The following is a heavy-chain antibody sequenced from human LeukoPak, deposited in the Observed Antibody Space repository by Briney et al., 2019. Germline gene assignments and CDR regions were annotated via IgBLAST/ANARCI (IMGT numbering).Heavy chain of an antibody. J-gene: IGHJ5*02. V-gene: IGHV1-8*01. Sequence: ASVKVSCKASGYTFTSYDINWVRQATGQGLEWMGWMNPNSGNTGYAQKFQGRVTMTTDTSTSTAYMELRSLRSDDTAVYYCAREITMVVVATGWFDPWGQGTLVTVSS. CDR3: AREITMVVVATGWFDP. D-gene: IGHD3-22*01. CDR1: GYTFTSYD. CDR2: MNPNSGNT.